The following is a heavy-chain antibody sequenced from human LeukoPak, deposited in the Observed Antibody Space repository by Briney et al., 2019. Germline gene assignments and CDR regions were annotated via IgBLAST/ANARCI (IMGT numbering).Heavy chain of an antibody. J-gene: IGHJ4*02. CDR3: ASHPGSGY. CDR1: GFTVSSNY. V-gene: IGHV3-53*01. D-gene: IGHD2-15*01. CDR2: IYGGSST. Sequence: GGSLRLSCAASGFTVSSNYMTWIRQAPGKGLEWVPVIYGGSSTYYADSVKGRFTISRDNSKNTLYLQMNSLRAEDTAVYYCASHPGSGYWGQGTLVTVSS.